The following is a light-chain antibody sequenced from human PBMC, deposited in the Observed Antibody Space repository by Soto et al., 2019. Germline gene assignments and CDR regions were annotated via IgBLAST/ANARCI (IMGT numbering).Light chain of an antibody. Sequence: QSVLTQPASVSGSPGQSITISCTGTSRDVGGYNYVSWYQQHPGKAPKRMIYDVSNRPSGVSNRFSGSKSGNTASLTISGLQAEDEDDYYCSSYTSSSTYVFGTGTKVTV. CDR2: DVS. CDR3: SSYTSSSTYV. J-gene: IGLJ1*01. V-gene: IGLV2-14*01. CDR1: SRDVGGYNY.